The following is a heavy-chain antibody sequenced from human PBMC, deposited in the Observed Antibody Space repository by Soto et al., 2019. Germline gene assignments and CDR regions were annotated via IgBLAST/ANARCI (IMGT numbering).Heavy chain of an antibody. J-gene: IGHJ6*02. CDR1: GFTFSSYW. Sequence: GGSLRLSCAASGFTFSSYWMHWVRQAPGKGLVWVSRINSDGSSTSYADSVKGRFTISRDNAKNTLYLQMNSLRAEDTAVYYCARDRIAARRVYYYYGMDVWDQGTTVTVSS. CDR3: ARDRIAARRVYYYYGMDV. CDR2: INSDGSST. V-gene: IGHV3-74*01. D-gene: IGHD6-6*01.